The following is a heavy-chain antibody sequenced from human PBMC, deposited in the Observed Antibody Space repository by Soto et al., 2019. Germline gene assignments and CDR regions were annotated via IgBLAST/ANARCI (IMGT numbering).Heavy chain of an antibody. V-gene: IGHV3-9*01. Sequence: DVQLVESGGGLVQPGRSLTLSCAASGFTFDDYAIHWVRQGPGKGLEWVSGISWNGGTVVYADSVKGRFTISRDNDKNSLYLEMNSLRAEDTALYYCTKVGTSGWYKWYFDLWGPGTLVTVSS. CDR2: ISWNGGTV. CDR1: GFTFDDYA. CDR3: TKVGTSGWYKWYFDL. J-gene: IGHJ2*01. D-gene: IGHD6-19*01.